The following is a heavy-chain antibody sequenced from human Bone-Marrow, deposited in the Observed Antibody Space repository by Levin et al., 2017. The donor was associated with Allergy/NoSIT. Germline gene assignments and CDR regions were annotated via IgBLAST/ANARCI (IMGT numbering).Heavy chain of an antibody. CDR2: IVASGEIT. D-gene: IGHD3-3*01. CDR3: ARWNGCGDL. CDR1: GFTFSSHS. J-gene: IGHJ4*02. V-gene: IGHV3-23*01. Sequence: GGSLRLSCAASGFTFSSHSMAWVRQSPEKGLEWVSGIVASGEITFYIDSVRGRFTISRDNSKNTMDLQMNSLTVEDTAVYYCARWNGCGDLWGQGTLVTVSS.